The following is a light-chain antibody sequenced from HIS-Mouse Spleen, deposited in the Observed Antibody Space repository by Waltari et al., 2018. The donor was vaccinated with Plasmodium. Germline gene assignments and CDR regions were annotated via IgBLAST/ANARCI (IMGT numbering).Light chain of an antibody. CDR2: KDS. CDR1: ALPKQS. J-gene: IGLJ2*01. Sequence: SYELTQPPSVSVSPGQTARITCSGDALPKQSAYWYQQKPAQAPVLVIYKDSERPSGIRERFSGASSGTTVTLTISGVQAEDEADYYCQSADSSGSYRVFGGGTKLTVL. CDR3: QSADSSGSYRV. V-gene: IGLV3-25*03.